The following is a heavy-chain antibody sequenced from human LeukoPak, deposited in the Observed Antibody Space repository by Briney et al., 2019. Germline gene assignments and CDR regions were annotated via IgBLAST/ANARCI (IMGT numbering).Heavy chain of an antibody. CDR2: IIPIFGTA. CDR3: ARGTPGMGGPFDY. V-gene: IGHV1-69*13. CDR1: GGTFSSYA. Sequence: ASVKVSCKASGGTFSSYAISWVRQAPGQGLEWMGGIIPIFGTANYAQKFQGRVTITADESTSTAYMELSSLRSEDTAVYYCARGTPGMGGPFDYWGQGTLVTVSS. J-gene: IGHJ4*02. D-gene: IGHD3-10*01.